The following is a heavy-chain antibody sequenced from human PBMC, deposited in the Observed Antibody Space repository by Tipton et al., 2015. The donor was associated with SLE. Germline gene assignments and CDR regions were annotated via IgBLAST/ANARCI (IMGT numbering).Heavy chain of an antibody. CDR3: ARVRPVEQQLVLVNSGGYYYGMDV. CDR2: MNHNSGNP. D-gene: IGHD6-13*01. V-gene: IGHV1-8*02. Sequence: QSGAEVKKPGASVKVSCKASGYTFTSYAINWVRQATGQGLEWMGWMNHNSGNPGYAQKFQGRVTMTRNTSTRTAYMELRSLRSDDTAVYYCARVRPVEQQLVLVNSGGYYYGMDVWCQGTTVTVSS. J-gene: IGHJ6*02. CDR1: GYTFTSYA.